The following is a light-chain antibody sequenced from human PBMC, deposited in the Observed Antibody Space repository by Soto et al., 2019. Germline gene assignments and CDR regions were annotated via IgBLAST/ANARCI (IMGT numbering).Light chain of an antibody. CDR1: QSVSSS. V-gene: IGKV3-11*01. CDR2: DAS. J-gene: IGKJ4*01. Sequence: IVMTHAPGTLSLSPGARANLSCRTSQSVSSSLAWYQQKPGQAPRLLIYDASNRATGIPARFSGSGSGTDFTLTISSLQPEDFAVYYCQQRASLFTFGGGTKVDI. CDR3: QQRASLFT.